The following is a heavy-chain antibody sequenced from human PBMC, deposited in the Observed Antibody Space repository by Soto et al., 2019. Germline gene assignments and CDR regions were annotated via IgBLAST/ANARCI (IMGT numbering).Heavy chain of an antibody. Sequence: SETLSLTCTVSGGSISSSSYYWGWIRQPPGKGLEWIGSIYYSGSTYYNPSLKSRVTISVDTSKNQFSLKLSSVTAADTAVYYCARLIPVVEMATIGHFDYWGQGTLVTVSS. J-gene: IGHJ4*02. CDR3: ARLIPVVEMATIGHFDY. D-gene: IGHD5-12*01. V-gene: IGHV4-39*01. CDR1: GGSISSSSYY. CDR2: IYYSGST.